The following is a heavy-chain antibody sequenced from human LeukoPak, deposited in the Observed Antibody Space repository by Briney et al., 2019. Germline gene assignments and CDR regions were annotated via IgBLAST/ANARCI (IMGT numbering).Heavy chain of an antibody. V-gene: IGHV4-61*02. CDR2: IYTSGST. CDR3: AREPWEMYGSGSYYNGDAFDI. Sequence: SETLSPTCTVSGGSISSGSYYWSWIRQPAGKGLEWIGRIYTSGSTNYNPSLKSRVTISVDTSKNQFSLKLSSVTAADTAVYYCAREPWEMYGSGSYYNGDAFDIWGQGTMVTVSS. CDR1: GGSISSGSYY. D-gene: IGHD3-10*01. J-gene: IGHJ3*02.